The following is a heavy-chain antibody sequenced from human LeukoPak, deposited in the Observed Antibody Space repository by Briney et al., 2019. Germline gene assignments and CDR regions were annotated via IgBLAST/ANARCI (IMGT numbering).Heavy chain of an antibody. CDR2: IYYSGST. CDR3: AREAAASDAFDI. CDR1: GGSVSSGSFY. D-gene: IGHD2-15*01. V-gene: IGHV4-61*01. Sequence: SETLSLTCTLSGGSVSSGSFYWSWIRQPPGKGLEWIGYIYYSGSTNYNPSLKSRVTISVDTSKNQFSLKVTSVTAADTAVYYCAREAAASDAFDIWGQGTMVTVSS. J-gene: IGHJ3*02.